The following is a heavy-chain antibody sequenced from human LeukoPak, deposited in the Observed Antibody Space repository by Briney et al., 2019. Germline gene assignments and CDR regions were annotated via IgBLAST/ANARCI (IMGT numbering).Heavy chain of an antibody. CDR2: IYSGGST. V-gene: IGHV3-66*01. D-gene: IGHD2-15*01. J-gene: IGHJ4*02. CDR3: ARDFCSAGSCYPDN. CDR1: GLAVSSNY. Sequence: PGGSLRLSCAASGLAVSSNYMSWVRQAPGKGLEWVSVIYSGGSTYYADSVKGRITISRDNSKNTLYLQMNSLRVEDTAVYYCARDFCSAGSCYPDNWGQGTLVTVSS.